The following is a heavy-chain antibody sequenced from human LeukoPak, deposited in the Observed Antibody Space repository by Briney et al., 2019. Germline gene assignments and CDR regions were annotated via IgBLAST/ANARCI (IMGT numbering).Heavy chain of an antibody. J-gene: IGHJ4*02. D-gene: IGHD3-16*01. Sequence: GGSLRLSCAASGFTFSSYSMNWVRQAPGKGLEWVSSISSSSSYIYYADSVKGRFTISRDNAKNSAYLQMNSLRAEDTAVYYCAREFMMAGVCYFDYWGQGTLVTVSS. CDR2: ISSSSSYI. CDR3: AREFMMAGVCYFDY. V-gene: IGHV3-21*01. CDR1: GFTFSSYS.